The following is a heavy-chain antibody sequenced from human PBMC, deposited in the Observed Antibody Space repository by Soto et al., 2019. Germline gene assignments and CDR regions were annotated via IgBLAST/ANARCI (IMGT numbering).Heavy chain of an antibody. J-gene: IGHJ2*01. D-gene: IGHD5-12*01. CDR1: GGSVRSDIYY. CDR3: AREIWAATMNYWYFGL. V-gene: IGHV4-61*01. CDR2: IYYSGST. Sequence: QVQLQESGPGLVKPSETLSLTCTVSGGSVRSDIYYWSWIRQPPGKGLEWIGYIYYSGSTKYNPSLKSRVTISVDTSKNQCSLKLSSVTAADTAVYYCAREIWAATMNYWYFGLWGRGTLVTVSS.